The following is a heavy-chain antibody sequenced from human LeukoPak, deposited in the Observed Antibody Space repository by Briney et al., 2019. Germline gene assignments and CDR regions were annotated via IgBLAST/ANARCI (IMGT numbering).Heavy chain of an antibody. D-gene: IGHD3-9*01. J-gene: IGHJ4*02. CDR1: GGSFSGYY. CDR2: INHSGST. Sequence: SEALSLTCAVYGGSFSGYYWSWIRQPPGKGLEWIGEINHSGSTNYNPSLKSRVTISVDTSKNQFSLKLSSVTAADTAVYYCARRRILTGYYDYWGQGTLVTVSS. CDR3: ARRRILTGYYDY. V-gene: IGHV4-34*01.